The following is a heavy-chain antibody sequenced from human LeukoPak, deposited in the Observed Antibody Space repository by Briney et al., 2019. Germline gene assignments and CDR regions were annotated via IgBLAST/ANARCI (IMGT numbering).Heavy chain of an antibody. CDR3: SRDDRYSSWN. CDR1: GFSFSTYW. Sequence: GGSLRLSCAASGFSFSTYWMSWVRQAPGKGLEWVANIKHDGSDKYYVDSVKGRFTISRDNAKNSLFLQMNSLRAEDTAVYYCSRDDRYSSWNWGQGTLVTVS. D-gene: IGHD5-18*01. CDR2: IKHDGSDK. J-gene: IGHJ4*02. V-gene: IGHV3-7*05.